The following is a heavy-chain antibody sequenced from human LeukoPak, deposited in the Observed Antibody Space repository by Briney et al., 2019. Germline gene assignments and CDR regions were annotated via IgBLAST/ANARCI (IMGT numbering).Heavy chain of an antibody. CDR3: ARGGYGDRIDH. Sequence: GASVKVSCKASGYTFIRYYMHWVRQAPGQGLEWMGIINPSGGSTSYAQKFQGRVTMTRDTSMSTVYMELSRLRSEDTAVYYCARGGYGDRIDHWGQGTLVSVSS. V-gene: IGHV1-46*01. D-gene: IGHD4-17*01. CDR2: INPSGGST. CDR1: GYTFIRYY. J-gene: IGHJ4*02.